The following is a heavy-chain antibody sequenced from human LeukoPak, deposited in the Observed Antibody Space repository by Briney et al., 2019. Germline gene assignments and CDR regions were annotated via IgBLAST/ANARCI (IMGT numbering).Heavy chain of an antibody. CDR1: GYTFTGYY. V-gene: IGHV1-2*06. J-gene: IGHJ4*02. D-gene: IGHD6-19*01. CDR2: INPNSGGT. Sequence: ASVKVSCKASGYTFTGYYMYWVRQAPGQGLECMGRINPNSGGTNYAQKFQGRVTMTRDTSTSTAYMELSRLTSDDTAVYYCARGSGGWYKFDYWGRGTLVTVSS. CDR3: ARGSGGWYKFDY.